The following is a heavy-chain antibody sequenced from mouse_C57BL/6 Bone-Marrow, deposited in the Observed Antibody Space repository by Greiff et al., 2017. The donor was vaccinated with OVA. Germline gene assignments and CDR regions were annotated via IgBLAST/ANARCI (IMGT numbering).Heavy chain of an antibody. CDR3: ARERGNYFDY. CDR1: GYAFTNYL. J-gene: IGHJ2*01. V-gene: IGHV1-54*01. CDR2: INTGSGGT. Sequence: VQLQESGAELVRPGTSVKVSCKASGYAFTNYLIEWVKQRPGQGLEWIGVINTGSGGTNYNEKFKGKATLTADKSSSTAYMQLSSLTSEDSSVYFCARERGNYFDYWGQGTTLTVSS.